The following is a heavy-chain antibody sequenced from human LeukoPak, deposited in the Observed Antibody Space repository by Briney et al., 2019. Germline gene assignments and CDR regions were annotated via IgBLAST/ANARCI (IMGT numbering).Heavy chain of an antibody. D-gene: IGHD3-10*01. J-gene: IGHJ2*01. CDR1: GDSISSSDHY. V-gene: IGHV4-39*01. CDR3: ARHLYYSASAFWYIDL. CDR2: VSQSGNT. Sequence: SETLSLTCTLSGDSISSSDHYWVWIRQSPGKGLEWIGSVSQSGNTYYKSSLKSRVTVSIDTSKNEFSLILTSVTAADTAEYYCARHLYYSASAFWYIDLWGRGALVIVSP.